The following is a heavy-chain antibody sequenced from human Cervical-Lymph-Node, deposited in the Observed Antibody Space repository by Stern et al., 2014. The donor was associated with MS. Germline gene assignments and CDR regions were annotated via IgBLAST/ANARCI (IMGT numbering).Heavy chain of an antibody. CDR3: ARVAGGDYVVD. D-gene: IGHD4-17*01. V-gene: IGHV4-31*03. J-gene: IGHJ4*02. CDR1: GGSIIHGGYY. CDR2: IFYSGTA. Sequence: VKLVESGPGLVKPSQTLSLTCTVSGGSIIHGGYYWSWIRQHPGKALEWIGYIFYSGTAYYSPSLKSRISISVDTSKNQFSLTLKSVTVADTAMYYCARVAGGDYVVDWGQGTLVTVSS.